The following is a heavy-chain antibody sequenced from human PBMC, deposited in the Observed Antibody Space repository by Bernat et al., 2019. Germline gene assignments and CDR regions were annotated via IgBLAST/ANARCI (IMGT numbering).Heavy chain of an antibody. D-gene: IGHD5-12*01. CDR1: GFTFSSYD. Sequence: EVQLVESGGGLVQPGGSLRLSCAASGFTFSSYDMHWVRQATGKGLEWVSATGTIDDTYYPDSVKGRFTISRENAKNSLYLQMNSLRAGDTAVYYCARKVQDIVSTGWYFDLWGRGTLVTVSS. CDR2: TGTIDDT. CDR3: ARKVQDIVSTGWYFDL. V-gene: IGHV3-13*01. J-gene: IGHJ2*01.